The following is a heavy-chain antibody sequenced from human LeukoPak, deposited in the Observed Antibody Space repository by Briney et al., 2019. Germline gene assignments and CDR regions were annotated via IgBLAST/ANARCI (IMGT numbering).Heavy chain of an antibody. CDR1: GGPISSYY. Sequence: PSETLSLTCTVSGGPISSYYWSWVRQPPGKGPEWIGYIYTSGTTNYNPSLKSRVTISVDTSKNQFSLKLSSVTVADTAVYFCARHRTVNDWFDPWGQGTLVTVSS. D-gene: IGHD4-17*01. J-gene: IGHJ5*02. CDR2: IYTSGTT. CDR3: ARHRTVNDWFDP. V-gene: IGHV4-4*09.